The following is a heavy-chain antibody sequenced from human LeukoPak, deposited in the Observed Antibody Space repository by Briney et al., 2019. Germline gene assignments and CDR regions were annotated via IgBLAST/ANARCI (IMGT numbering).Heavy chain of an antibody. CDR1: GFTFSSYE. J-gene: IGHJ5*02. CDR2: INSDGSST. D-gene: IGHD3-9*01. CDR3: ARGPDWLNNWFDL. Sequence: GGSLRLSCAASGFTFSSYEMNWVRQAPGKGLVWVSRINSDGSSTTYTDSVKGRFTTSRDNAKNTMYLQMKSLRAEDTAVYYCARGPDWLNNWFDLWGQGTLVTVSS. V-gene: IGHV3-74*01.